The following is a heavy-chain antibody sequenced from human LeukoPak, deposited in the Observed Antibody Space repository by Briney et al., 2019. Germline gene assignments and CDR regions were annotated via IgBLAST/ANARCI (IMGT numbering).Heavy chain of an antibody. CDR3: ARMHVAVAGRRGDFDY. CDR2: IKQDGSEK. V-gene: IGHV3-7*01. Sequence: PGGSLRLSGAASGFTFSSYWMSWVRQAPGKGLEWVANIKQDGSEKYYVDSVKGRFTISRDNAKNSLYLQMNSLRAEDTAVYYCARMHVAVAGRRGDFDYWGQGTLVTVSS. CDR1: GFTFSSYW. J-gene: IGHJ4*02. D-gene: IGHD6-19*01.